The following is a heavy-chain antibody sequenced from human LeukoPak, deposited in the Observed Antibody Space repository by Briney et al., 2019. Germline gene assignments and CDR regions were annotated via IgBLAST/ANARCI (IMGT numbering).Heavy chain of an antibody. CDR3: AELGITMIGGV. CDR2: ISSSGSTI. CDR1: GFTFSIYE. V-gene: IGHV3-48*03. Sequence: GGSLRLSCAASGFTFSIYEMNWVRQAPGKGLEWVSYISSSGSTIYYADSVKGRFTISGDNAKNTLYLQMNSLRAEDTAVYYCAELGITMIGGVWGKGTTVTVSS. D-gene: IGHD3-10*02. J-gene: IGHJ6*04.